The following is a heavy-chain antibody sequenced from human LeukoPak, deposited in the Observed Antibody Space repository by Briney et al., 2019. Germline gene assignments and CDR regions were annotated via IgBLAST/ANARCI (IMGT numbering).Heavy chain of an antibody. CDR2: ISSSGSTI. D-gene: IGHD2-2*01. CDR3: ARVNPIVVVPAAYFDY. CDR1: VFTFSDYY. J-gene: IGHJ4*02. V-gene: IGHV3-11*04. Sequence: GGSLRLSCAASVFTFSDYYMSWIRQAPGKGLEWVSYISSSGSTIYYADSVKGRFTISRDNAKNSLYLQMNSLRAEDTAVYYCARVNPIVVVPAAYFDYWGQGTLVTVSS.